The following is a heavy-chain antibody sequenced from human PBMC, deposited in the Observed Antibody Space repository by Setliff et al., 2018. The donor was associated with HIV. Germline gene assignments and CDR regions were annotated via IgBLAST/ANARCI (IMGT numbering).Heavy chain of an antibody. CDR3: ARGGGPDTNFDL. CDR1: GYSISSGYY. V-gene: IGHV4-38-2*02. Sequence: SETLSLTCTVSGYSISSGYYWGWIRQPPGKGLEWIGSIYYSGSTNYNPSLKSRVTISVDTSKNQFPLRLSSVTAADRAVYYCARGGGPDTNFDLWGQGTLVTVPQ. J-gene: IGHJ4*02. D-gene: IGHD5-18*01. CDR2: IYYSGST.